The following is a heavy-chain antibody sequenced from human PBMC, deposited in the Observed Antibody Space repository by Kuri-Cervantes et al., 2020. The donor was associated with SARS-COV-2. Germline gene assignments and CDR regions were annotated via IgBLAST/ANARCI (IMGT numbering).Heavy chain of an antibody. J-gene: IGHJ6*03. CDR2: ISSSSSYI. CDR1: GFTFSSYS. V-gene: IGHV3-21*01. D-gene: IGHD2-2*01. CDR3: ARVSIRVVSYMDV. Sequence: EPLSLTCAASGFTFSSYSMNWVRQAPGKGLEWVSSISSSSSYIYYADSVTGRFTISRDNAKNSLYLQMNSLRAEDTAVYYCARVSIRVVSYMDVWGKGTTVTVSS.